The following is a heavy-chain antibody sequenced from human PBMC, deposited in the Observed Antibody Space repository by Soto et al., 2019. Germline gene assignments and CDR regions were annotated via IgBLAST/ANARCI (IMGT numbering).Heavy chain of an antibody. CDR2: IYYSGST. Sequence: PSETLSLTCTVSGGSISSYYWSWIRQPPGKGLEWIGYIYYSGSTNYNPSLKSRVTISVDTSKNQFSLKLSSVTAADTAVYYCGKGRRGSDWLDPGGKGPLVTAPS. D-gene: IGHD3-10*01. CDR1: GGSISSYY. J-gene: IGHJ5*02. CDR3: GKGRRGSDWLDP. V-gene: IGHV4-59*08.